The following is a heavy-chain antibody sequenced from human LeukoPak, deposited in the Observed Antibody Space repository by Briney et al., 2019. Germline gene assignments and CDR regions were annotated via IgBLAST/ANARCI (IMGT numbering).Heavy chain of an antibody. CDR2: MNPAGEDA. CDR1: GYTFTDYY. J-gene: IGHJ2*01. Sequence: ASVKVSCKASGYTFTDYYMHWVRQATGQGLEWMGWMNPAGEDAGYAQKFQGRMTLTRDTSVSTVYMELSSLRSEDTAVYYCARGAVTTAVHWHFSLWGRGTLVTVSS. V-gene: IGHV1-8*02. CDR3: ARGAVTTAVHWHFSL. D-gene: IGHD4-17*01.